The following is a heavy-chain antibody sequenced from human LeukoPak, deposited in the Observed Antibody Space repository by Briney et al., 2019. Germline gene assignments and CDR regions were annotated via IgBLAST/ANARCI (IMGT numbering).Heavy chain of an antibody. CDR1: GYTFTSYG. CDR2: ISAYNGNT. D-gene: IGHD3-22*01. Sequence: ASVKVSCTASGYTFTSYGISWVRQAPGQGLEWMGWISAYNGNTNYAQKLQGRVTMTTDTSTSTAYMNLRSLRSDDTAVYYCAREVPYDGSNYYQPFDYWGQGILVTVSS. J-gene: IGHJ4*02. V-gene: IGHV1-18*04. CDR3: AREVPYDGSNYYQPFDY.